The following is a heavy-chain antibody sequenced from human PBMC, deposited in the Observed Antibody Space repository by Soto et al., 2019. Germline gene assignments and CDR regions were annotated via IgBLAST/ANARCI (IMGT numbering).Heavy chain of an antibody. D-gene: IGHD2-15*01. Sequence: PSETLSLTCTVSGGSISSYYWSWIRQPAGKGLEWIGRIYTSGSTNYNPSLKSRVTMSVDTSKNQFSLKLSSVTAADTAVYYCARGGCSGGSCYNEPWGQGTLVTVSS. CDR1: GGSISSYY. V-gene: IGHV4-4*07. CDR2: IYTSGST. CDR3: ARGGCSGGSCYNEP. J-gene: IGHJ5*02.